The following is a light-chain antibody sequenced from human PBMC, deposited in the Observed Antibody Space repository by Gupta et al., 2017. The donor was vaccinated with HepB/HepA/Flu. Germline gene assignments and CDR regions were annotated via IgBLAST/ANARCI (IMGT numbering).Light chain of an antibody. V-gene: IGLV3-1*01. CDR2: QDS. J-gene: IGLJ2*01. CDR1: KLGDKY. CDR3: QAWDSSTAAV. Sequence: SYELTQPPSVSVSPGQTASITCSGDKLGDKYACWYQQKPGQSPVLVIYQDSKRPSGIPERFSGYNSGNTATLTISGPQAMDEAYYYCQAWDSSTAAVFGGGTKLTVL.